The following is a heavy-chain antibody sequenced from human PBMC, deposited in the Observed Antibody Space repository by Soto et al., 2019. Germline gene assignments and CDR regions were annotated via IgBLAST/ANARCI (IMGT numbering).Heavy chain of an antibody. CDR1: GFTFSSYS. Sequence: PGGSLRLSCAAPGFTFSSYSMNWVRQAPGKGLEWVSYISSSSSTIYYADSVKGRFTISRDNAKNSLYLQMNSLRAEDTAVYYCASQQRGLFTGVAYGGQGPLVPVPS. D-gene: IGHD6-25*01. CDR2: ISSSSSTI. J-gene: IGHJ4*02. V-gene: IGHV3-48*01. CDR3: ASQQRGLFTGVAY.